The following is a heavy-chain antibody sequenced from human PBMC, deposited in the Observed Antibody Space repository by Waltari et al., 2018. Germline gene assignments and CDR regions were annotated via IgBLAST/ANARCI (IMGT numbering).Heavy chain of an antibody. CDR2: ISSFATTI. CDR3: ARGRQQLIP. D-gene: IGHD6-13*01. CDR1: VYTFRYYY. J-gene: IGHJ5*02. V-gene: IGHV3-11*01. Sequence: QKQLVESGGGLVMPGGSLTLSCAASVYTFRYYYMTWVRQAPGKGLEWIASISSFATTIDYADSLKGRFTISRDSANSSVYLQIVSLGPDDTAVYYCARGRQQLIPWGQGTLVTVSS.